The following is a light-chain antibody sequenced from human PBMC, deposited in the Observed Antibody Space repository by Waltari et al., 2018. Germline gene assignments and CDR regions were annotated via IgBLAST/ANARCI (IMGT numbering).Light chain of an antibody. Sequence: DIQMTQSPSSLSASVGDRVTITCRASQAISNYLNWYQHKPGQAPRLLIYATSTLQSGVSSRFTGTASGTDFTLTISGLQPADFATYFCQQSHSTPFTFGGGTKVEV. J-gene: IGKJ4*01. CDR2: ATS. CDR1: QAISNY. CDR3: QQSHSTPFT. V-gene: IGKV1-39*01.